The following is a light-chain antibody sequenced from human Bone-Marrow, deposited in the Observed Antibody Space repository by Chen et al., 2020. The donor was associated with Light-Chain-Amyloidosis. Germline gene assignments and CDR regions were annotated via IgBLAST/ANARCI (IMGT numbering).Light chain of an antibody. CDR2: AAS. J-gene: IGKJ2*01. Sequence: DIQMTQSPSSLSASVGDRVTITCRASQSVYRYLNWYQHRPGEAHKVRIYAASTLQTGVPSRFSDSESGTDFTLTIANLQPEDSATYYCQQSYGIPYTFGQGTKVDIK. V-gene: IGKV1-39*01. CDR3: QQSYGIPYT. CDR1: QSVYRY.